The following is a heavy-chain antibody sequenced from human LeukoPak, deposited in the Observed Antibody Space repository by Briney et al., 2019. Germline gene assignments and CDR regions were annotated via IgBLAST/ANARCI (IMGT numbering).Heavy chain of an antibody. Sequence: PGGSLRLSCAASGFTFSSYDMYWVRQTTGKGLEWVSAIRTTGETYYLGSVKGRFTISRDNAKNTLYLQMDSLRAEDTGVYYCARSNQADDYWGQGTLVTVSS. CDR3: ARSNQADDY. V-gene: IGHV3-13*01. CDR2: IRTTGET. J-gene: IGHJ4*02. CDR1: GFTFSSYD. D-gene: IGHD1-14*01.